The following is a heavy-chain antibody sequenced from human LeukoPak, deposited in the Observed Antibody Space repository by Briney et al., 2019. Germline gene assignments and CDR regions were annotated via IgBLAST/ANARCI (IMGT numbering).Heavy chain of an antibody. CDR2: INHSGST. J-gene: IGHJ6*03. Sequence: SETLSLTCAVYGGSFSGYYWSWIRQPPEKGLEWIGEINHSGSTNYNPSLKSRVTISVDTSKNQFSLKLSSVTAADTAVYYCKGYCSSTSCYDAYYYMDVWGKGTTVTISS. CDR1: GGSFSGYY. D-gene: IGHD2-2*01. CDR3: KGYCSSTSCYDAYYYMDV. V-gene: IGHV4-34*01.